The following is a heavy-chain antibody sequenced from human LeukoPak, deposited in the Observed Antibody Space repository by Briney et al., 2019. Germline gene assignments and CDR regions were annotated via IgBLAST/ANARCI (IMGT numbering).Heavy chain of an antibody. V-gene: IGHV1-18*01. CDR3: ARAGPYYYDSSGCDY. J-gene: IGHJ4*02. Sequence: ASVKVSCKASGYTFISYGISWVRQAPGQGLEWMGWISAYNGNTNYAQKLQGRVTMTTDTSTSTAYMELRSLRSDDTAVYYCARAGPYYYDSSGCDYWGQGTLVTVSS. CDR2: ISAYNGNT. CDR1: GYTFISYG. D-gene: IGHD3-22*01.